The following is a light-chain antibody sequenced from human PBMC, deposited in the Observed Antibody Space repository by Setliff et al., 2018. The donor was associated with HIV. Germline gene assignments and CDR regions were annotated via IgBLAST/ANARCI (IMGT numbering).Light chain of an antibody. J-gene: IGKJ4*01. V-gene: IGKV3-20*01. Sequence: EIVLTQSPGTLSLSPGERATLSCRASQSVSSSYLAWYQQKPGQAPRLLIYGASSRATGIPDRFSGSGSETDFTLTISRLEPEDFAVYYCQQFGTFTFGGGTKVDIK. CDR3: QQFGTFT. CDR2: GAS. CDR1: QSVSSSY.